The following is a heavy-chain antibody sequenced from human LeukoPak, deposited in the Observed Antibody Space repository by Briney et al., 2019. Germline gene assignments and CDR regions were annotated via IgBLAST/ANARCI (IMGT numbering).Heavy chain of an antibody. D-gene: IGHD3-22*01. Sequence: GGSLRLSCTASGFTFSSYGMHWVRQAPGKGLEWVAFIRYDGSNKYYTDSVKGRFTMYRDNSKNTLYLQMNSLRAEDTAVYYCAKDVGSTIDTSGYYYRNRKGAFDIWGQGTMVTVSS. CDR3: AKDVGSTIDTSGYYYRNRKGAFDI. V-gene: IGHV3-30*02. CDR1: GFTFSSYG. CDR2: IRYDGSNK. J-gene: IGHJ3*02.